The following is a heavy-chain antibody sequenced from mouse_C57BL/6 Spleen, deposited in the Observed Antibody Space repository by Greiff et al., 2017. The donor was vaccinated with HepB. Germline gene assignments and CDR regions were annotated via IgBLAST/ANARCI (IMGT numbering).Heavy chain of an antibody. D-gene: IGHD2-1*01. CDR3: ARSDGNYGDY. CDR2: IDPSDSYT. Sequence: QVQLQQPGAELVKPGASVKLSCKASGYTFTSYWMQWVKQRPGQGLEWIGEIDPSDSYTNYNQKFKGKATLTVDTSSSTAYMQLSSLTSEDSAVYYCARSDGNYGDYWGQGTTLTVSS. CDR1: GYTFTSYW. J-gene: IGHJ2*01. V-gene: IGHV1-50*01.